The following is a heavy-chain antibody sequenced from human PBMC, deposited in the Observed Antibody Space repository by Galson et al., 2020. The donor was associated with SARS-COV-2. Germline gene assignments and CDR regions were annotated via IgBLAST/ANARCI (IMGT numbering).Heavy chain of an antibody. D-gene: IGHD1-26*01. CDR3: ARPPSGRYCGWFDP. CDR1: GFAFSTYA. V-gene: IGHV3-30*04. J-gene: IGHJ5*02. CDR2: ISSNGRNK. Sequence: TGGSLRLSCAASGFAFSTYAMHWVRQAPGKGLEWVAVISSNGRNKHYADSLKGRFTVSRDNSKNILYLQMDSLRPEDTAVFYCARPPSGRYCGWFDPWGQGTLVTVSS.